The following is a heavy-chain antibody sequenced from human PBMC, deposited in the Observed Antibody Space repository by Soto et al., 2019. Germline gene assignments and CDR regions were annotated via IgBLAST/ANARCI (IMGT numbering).Heavy chain of an antibody. Sequence: PLETLSLTCTVSGGSISSYYWSWIRQPPGKGLEWIGYIYYSGSTNYNPSLKSRVTISVDTSKNQFSLKLSSVTAADTAVYYCARSTVTPTTFDYWGQGTLVTVSS. D-gene: IGHD4-17*01. CDR2: IYYSGST. V-gene: IGHV4-59*01. CDR1: GGSISSYY. J-gene: IGHJ4*02. CDR3: ARSTVTPTTFDY.